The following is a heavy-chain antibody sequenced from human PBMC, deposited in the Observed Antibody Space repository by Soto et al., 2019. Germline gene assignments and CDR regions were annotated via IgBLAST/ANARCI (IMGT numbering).Heavy chain of an antibody. D-gene: IGHD2-2*01. J-gene: IGHJ6*02. CDR2: ISPYNGHT. CDR1: GYSFTSYC. CDR3: ASELTIVPATHPRLEKYVMAV. V-gene: IGHV1-18*01. Sequence: QVQLVQSAGEVKKPGASVKVSCKASGYSFTSYCISWVRRAPGQGLEWMGWISPYNGHTQFVERFQGRVTMTTDTSTKTADMELRNLRSDDKAHYYGASELTIVPATHPRLEKYVMAVWGQGTKVIVSS.